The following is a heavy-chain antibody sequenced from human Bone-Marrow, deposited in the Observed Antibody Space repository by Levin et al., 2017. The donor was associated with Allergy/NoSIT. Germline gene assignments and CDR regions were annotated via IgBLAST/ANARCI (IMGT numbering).Heavy chain of an antibody. CDR3: TTDPSDTAMVSRYYYYYGMDV. CDR1: GFTFSNAW. Sequence: GESLKISCAASGFTFSNAWMSWVRQAPGKGLEWVGRIKSKTDGGTTDYAAPVKGRFTISRDDSKNTLYLQMNSLKTEDTAVYYCTTDPSDTAMVSRYYYYYGMDVWGQGTTVTVSS. J-gene: IGHJ6*02. V-gene: IGHV3-15*01. D-gene: IGHD5-18*01. CDR2: IKSKTDGGTT.